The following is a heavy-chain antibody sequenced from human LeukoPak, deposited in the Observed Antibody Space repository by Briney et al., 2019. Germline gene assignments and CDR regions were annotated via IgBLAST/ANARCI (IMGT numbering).Heavy chain of an antibody. CDR2: ISSSGATI. J-gene: IGHJ4*02. Sequence: GGSLRLSCAASGFTFSSYSMNWVRQAPGKGLEWVSYISSSGATIYYADSVKGRVTISRDNTRNSMYLQMNSLRAEDTAVYYCARGDSNYGGGLDYWGQGTLVTVSS. V-gene: IGHV3-48*04. D-gene: IGHD4-11*01. CDR3: ARGDSNYGGGLDY. CDR1: GFTFSSYS.